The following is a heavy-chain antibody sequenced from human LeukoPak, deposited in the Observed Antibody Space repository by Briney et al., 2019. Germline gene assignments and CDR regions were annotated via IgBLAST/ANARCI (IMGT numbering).Heavy chain of an antibody. CDR3: ARGAQILEWLFQDGMDV. CDR2: IYYSGST. J-gene: IGHJ6*02. Sequence: SETLSLTCTVSGGSISSSSYYWGWIRQPPGKGLEWIGSIYYSGSTYYNPSLKSRVTISVDTSKNQFSLKLSSVTAADTAVYYCARGAQILEWLFQDGMDVWGQGTTVTVSS. CDR1: GGSISSSSYY. V-gene: IGHV4-39*01. D-gene: IGHD3-3*01.